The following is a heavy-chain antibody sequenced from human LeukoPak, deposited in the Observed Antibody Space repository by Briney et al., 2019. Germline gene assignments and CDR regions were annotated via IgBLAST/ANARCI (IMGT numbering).Heavy chain of an antibody. CDR1: GYTFTSYY. D-gene: IGHD3-3*01. CDR3: AVTLFTIFGVSIAEYYFDY. Sequence: GASVKVSCKASGYTFTSYYMHWVRQAPGQGLECMGWINPNSGGTNYAQKFQGRVTMTRDTSISTAYMELRSLRSDDTAVYYCAVTLFTIFGVSIAEYYFDYWGQGTLVTVSS. CDR2: INPNSGGT. J-gene: IGHJ4*02. V-gene: IGHV1-2*02.